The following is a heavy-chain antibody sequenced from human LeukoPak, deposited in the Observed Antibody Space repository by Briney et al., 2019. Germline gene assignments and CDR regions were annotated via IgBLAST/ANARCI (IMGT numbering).Heavy chain of an antibody. CDR3: AKGSSSSRPYYSDS. J-gene: IGHJ4*02. Sequence: GGSLRLSCAASGSTFSSYVMSWVRQAPGKGLEWVSAISSSSAGTYYADSVKGRFTVSRDNAINTLYLQMNSLRVEDTAVYYCAKGSSSSRPYYSDSWGQGTLVTVSS. D-gene: IGHD6-6*01. CDR1: GSTFSSYV. CDR2: ISSSSAGT. V-gene: IGHV3-23*01.